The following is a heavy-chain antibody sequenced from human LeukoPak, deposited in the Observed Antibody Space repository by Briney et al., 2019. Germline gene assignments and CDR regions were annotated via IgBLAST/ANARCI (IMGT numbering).Heavy chain of an antibody. Sequence: SVKVSCKASGGTFSSYAISWVRQAPGQGLEWMGRIIPIFGTANYAQKFQGRVTITADESTSTAYMELRSLRSDDTAVYYCARAEYSSSPNGVWGQGTLVTVSS. J-gene: IGHJ4*02. D-gene: IGHD6-6*01. CDR3: ARAEYSSSPNGV. CDR2: IIPIFGTA. V-gene: IGHV1-69*13. CDR1: GGTFSSYA.